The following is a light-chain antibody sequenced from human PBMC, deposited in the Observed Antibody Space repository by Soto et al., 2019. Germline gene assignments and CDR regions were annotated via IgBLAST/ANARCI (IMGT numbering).Light chain of an antibody. CDR1: QSVSSSY. Sequence: VVLTQSPATLSLSPGERATLSCRASQSVSSSYLGWYQQKPGQAPRLLIYDASSRATGIPDRFSGSGSGTDFTLTISRLEPEDFAVYYCQQYDSSPLTFGGGTKVDIK. CDR3: QQYDSSPLT. J-gene: IGKJ4*01. CDR2: DAS. V-gene: IGKV3-20*01.